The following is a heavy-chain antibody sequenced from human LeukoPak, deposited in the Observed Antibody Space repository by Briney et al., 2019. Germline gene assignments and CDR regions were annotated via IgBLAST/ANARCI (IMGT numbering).Heavy chain of an antibody. V-gene: IGHV3-20*04. CDR3: ARLLEYSYGYDYYYMDV. CDR1: GFTFDDYG. J-gene: IGHJ6*03. CDR2: INWNGGST. D-gene: IGHD5-18*01. Sequence: PGGSLRLSCAASGFTFDDYGVSWVRQAPGKGLEWVSGINWNGGSTGYADSVKGRFTISRDNAKNSLYLQTNSLRAEDTALYYCARLLEYSYGYDYYYMDVWGKGTTVTVSS.